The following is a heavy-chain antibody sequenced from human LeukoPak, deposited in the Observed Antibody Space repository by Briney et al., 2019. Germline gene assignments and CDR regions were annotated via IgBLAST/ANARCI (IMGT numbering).Heavy chain of an antibody. CDR1: GGSISGYY. CDR2: MHTSGST. J-gene: IGHJ3*02. D-gene: IGHD3-22*01. CDR3: ARWDCYDNRGSEAFDI. V-gene: IGHV4-4*09. Sequence: PSETLSLTCTVSGGSISGYYWNWMRQPPGEGLDWIGYMHTSGSTNYNPSLKSRVTMSVDTTKNQFSLKLSSVTAADTAVYYCARWDCYDNRGSEAFDIWGQGTMVTVSS.